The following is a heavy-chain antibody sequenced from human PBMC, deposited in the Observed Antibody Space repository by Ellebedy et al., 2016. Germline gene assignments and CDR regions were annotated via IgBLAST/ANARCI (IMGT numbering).Heavy chain of an antibody. CDR1: GGTFSSYA. CDR3: ARAAIFGVVIIPDYYYYMDV. V-gene: IGHV1-69*13. CDR2: IIPIFGTA. J-gene: IGHJ6*03. D-gene: IGHD3-3*01. Sequence: SVKVSXXASGGTFSSYAISWVRQAPGQGLEWMGGIIPIFGTANYAQKFQGRVTITADESTSTAYMELSSLRSEDTAVYYCARAAIFGVVIIPDYYYYMDVWGKGTTVTVSS.